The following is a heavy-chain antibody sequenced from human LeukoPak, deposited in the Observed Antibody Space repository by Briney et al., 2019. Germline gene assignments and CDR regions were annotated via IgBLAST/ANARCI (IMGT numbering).Heavy chain of an antibody. D-gene: IGHD6-6*01. CDR2: INHSGST. CDR1: GGSFRGYY. Sequence: PSETLSLTCAVYGGSFRGYYWSWIRQPPGKGLEWIGEINHSGSTKYNPSLKSRVTISVDTSKNQFSLKLSSVTAADTGVYYCARLYTSDIKYDHWNQGTLVTVSS. CDR3: ARLYTSDIKYDH. V-gene: IGHV4-34*01. J-gene: IGHJ4*02.